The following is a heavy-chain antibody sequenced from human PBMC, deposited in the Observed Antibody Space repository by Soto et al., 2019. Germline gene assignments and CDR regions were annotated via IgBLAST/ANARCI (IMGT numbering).Heavy chain of an antibody. D-gene: IGHD6-13*01. Sequence: PGGSLRLSCAASGFTFSDYYMSWIRQAPGKGLEWVSYISSSGSTIYYADSVKGRFTISRDNAKNSLYLQMNSLRAEDTAVYYCASTKSSYLDMDVWGQGTTVTVYS. J-gene: IGHJ6*02. CDR1: GFTFSDYY. CDR3: ASTKSSYLDMDV. CDR2: ISSSGSTI. V-gene: IGHV3-11*01.